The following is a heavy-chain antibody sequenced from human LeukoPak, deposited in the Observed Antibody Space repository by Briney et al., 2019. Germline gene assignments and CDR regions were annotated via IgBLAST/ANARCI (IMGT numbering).Heavy chain of an antibody. CDR1: GGSFSGYY. CDR3: ASRRAAAGIVDY. J-gene: IGHJ4*02. D-gene: IGHD6-13*01. CDR2: INHSGST. Sequence: SETLSLTCAVYGGSFSGYYWSWIRQPPGKGLEWIGEINHSGSTNYNPSLKSRVTISVDTSKNQFSLKLSSVTAADTAVYYCASRRAAAGIVDYWGQGTLVTVSS. V-gene: IGHV4-34*01.